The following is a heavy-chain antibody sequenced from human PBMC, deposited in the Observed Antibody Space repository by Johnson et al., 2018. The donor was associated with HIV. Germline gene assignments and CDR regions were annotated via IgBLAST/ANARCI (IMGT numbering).Heavy chain of an antibody. Sequence: VQLVESGGDEVQPGGSLRLSCAASGFTVSSNYMSWVRQAPGKGLEWVSVIYTGGSTYYADSVKGRFTISRDNFKNRLYLQMDSLRAEDTAVYYCATELSLLRDAFDIWGQGTMVTVSS. J-gene: IGHJ3*02. V-gene: IGHV3-66*01. D-gene: IGHD3-16*02. CDR3: ATELSLLRDAFDI. CDR2: IYTGGST. CDR1: GFTVSSNY.